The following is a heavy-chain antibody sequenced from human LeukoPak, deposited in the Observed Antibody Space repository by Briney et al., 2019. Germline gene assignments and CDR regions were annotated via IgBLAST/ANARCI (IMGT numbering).Heavy chain of an antibody. Sequence: ASVKVSCKASGYSFTGSYMHWVRQAPGQGLEWMGWINPNGGGTNYAQKFQGRVTMTRDMSTSTVYMELSSLRSEDTAVYYCARGGYDFWSGYFSELSDKFDPWGQGTLVTVSS. CDR3: ARGGYDFWSGYFSELSDKFDP. CDR2: INPNGGGT. CDR1: GYSFTGSY. V-gene: IGHV1-2*02. J-gene: IGHJ5*02. D-gene: IGHD3-3*01.